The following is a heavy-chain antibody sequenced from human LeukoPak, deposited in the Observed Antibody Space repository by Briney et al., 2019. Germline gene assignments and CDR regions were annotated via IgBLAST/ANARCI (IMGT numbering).Heavy chain of an antibody. Sequence: ASETLSLTCTVSGASIRNSTYYWGWIRQPPGKGLESIVSLYYSGSTYYSPSLENRVTISLDTSKNQFSLKLSSVTAADTAVYFCARLRDDNGAWYYFDSWGQGTLVTASS. J-gene: IGHJ4*02. CDR1: GASIRNSTYY. V-gene: IGHV4-39*01. D-gene: IGHD2-8*01. CDR2: LYYSGST. CDR3: ARLRDDNGAWYYFDS.